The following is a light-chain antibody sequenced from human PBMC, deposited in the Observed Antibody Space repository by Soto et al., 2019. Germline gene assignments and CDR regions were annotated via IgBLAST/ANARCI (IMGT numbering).Light chain of an antibody. J-gene: IGKJ5*01. CDR3: QQRSNWPPIT. CDR2: GAS. Sequence: EIVLTQSPGTLSLSPGERATLFCRASQSIATSQLAWYQQKPGQAPRLLIGASTRATGIPDRFSGSGSGTDFTLTISSLEPEDFAVYYCQQRSNWPPITFGQGTRLEIK. V-gene: IGKV3D-20*02. CDR1: QSIATSQ.